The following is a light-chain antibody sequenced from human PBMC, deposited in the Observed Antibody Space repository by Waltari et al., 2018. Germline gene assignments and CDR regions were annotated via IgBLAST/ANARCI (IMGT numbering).Light chain of an antibody. CDR3: CSYAGSSTFVV. CDR1: SSDVGSYSL. CDR2: EVS. Sequence: QSALTQPASVSGSPGQSITISCTGTSSDVGSYSLVSWYQQHSGKAPKLMIFEVSKRPSVVAARFSGSKSGNTASLTSSGLEAEDEADYYCCSYAGSSTFVVFGGGTKLTVL. V-gene: IGLV2-23*02. J-gene: IGLJ2*01.